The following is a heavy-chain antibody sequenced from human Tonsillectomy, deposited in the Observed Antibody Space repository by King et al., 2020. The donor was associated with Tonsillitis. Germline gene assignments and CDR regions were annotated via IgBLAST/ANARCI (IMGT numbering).Heavy chain of an antibody. J-gene: IGHJ4*02. D-gene: IGHD3-22*01. V-gene: IGHV1-69*01. CDR3: ARDLRGYDSSGWYFDY. CDR1: GGTFSSYA. CDR2: IIPIFCTA. Sequence: QLVQSGAEVKKPGSSVKVSCKASGGTFSSYAISWVRQAPGQGLEWMGGIIPIFCTANYAQKFQGRVTITADESTSTAYMELSSLRSEDTAVYYCARDLRGYDSSGWYFDYWGQGTLVTVSS.